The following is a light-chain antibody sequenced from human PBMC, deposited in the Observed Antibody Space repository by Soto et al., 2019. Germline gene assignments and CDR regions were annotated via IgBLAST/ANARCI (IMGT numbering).Light chain of an antibody. CDR2: DAS. CDR1: QSVSSN. CDR3: QQYNNWPLT. J-gene: IGKJ4*01. Sequence: EIVMTQSPATLSVSPGERATLSCRASQSVSSNLAWYQQKPGQAPRLLVYDASTRATGIPARFSGSASGTEFTLTISSLLSEDFAVYYCQQYNNWPLTFGGGTK. V-gene: IGKV3D-15*01.